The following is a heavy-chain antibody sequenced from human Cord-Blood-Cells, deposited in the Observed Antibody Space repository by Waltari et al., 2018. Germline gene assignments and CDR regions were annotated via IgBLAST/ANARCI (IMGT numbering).Heavy chain of an antibody. CDR1: GFTFSRHA. D-gene: IGHD5-12*01. Sequence: EVQLVESGGGLVQPGGSLRLPCEASGFTFSRHALSWVRQAPGKGLEWVSAISGSGGSTYYADSVKGRFTISRDNSKNTLYLQMNSLRAEDTAVYYCAKDSVATDYWGQGTLVTVSS. V-gene: IGHV3-23*04. CDR3: AKDSVATDY. CDR2: ISGSGGST. J-gene: IGHJ4*02.